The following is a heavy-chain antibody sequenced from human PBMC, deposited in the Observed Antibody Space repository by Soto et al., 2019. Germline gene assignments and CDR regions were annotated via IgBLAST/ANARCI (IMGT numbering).Heavy chain of an antibody. CDR1: GYSISSSNW. CDR2: IYYSGTT. D-gene: IGHD1-26*01. V-gene: IGHV4-28*01. Sequence: QVQLQESGPGLVKPSDTLSLTCAVSGYSISSSNWWGWIRQPPGKGLEWIGYIYYSGTTYYNPSLKSRGTMAVDTSKNQFSLKLTSVTAGDTAVYYCARREIQGPIDYWGQGTLVTVSS. CDR3: ARREIQGPIDY. J-gene: IGHJ4*02.